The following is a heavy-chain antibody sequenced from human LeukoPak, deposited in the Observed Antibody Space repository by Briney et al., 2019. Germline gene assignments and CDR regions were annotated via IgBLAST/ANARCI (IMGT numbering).Heavy chain of an antibody. V-gene: IGHV3-30*02. D-gene: IGHD6-19*01. Sequence: PGGSLRLSCAASGFTFSSYGMHWVRQAPGKGLEWVAFIRYDGSNKYYADSVKGRFTISRDNSKNTLYLQMNSLRAEDTAVYYCARDGSKGIAVAGPYYYYYMDVWGKGTTVTVSS. J-gene: IGHJ6*03. CDR1: GFTFSSYG. CDR3: ARDGSKGIAVAGPYYYYYMDV. CDR2: IRYDGSNK.